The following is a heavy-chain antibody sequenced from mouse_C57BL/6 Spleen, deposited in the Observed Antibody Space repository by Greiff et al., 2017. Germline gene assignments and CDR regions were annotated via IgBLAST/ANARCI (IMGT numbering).Heavy chain of an antibody. J-gene: IGHJ4*01. CDR3: ALWVLPYYAMDY. Sequence: QVQLQQPGTELVKPGASVKLSCKASGYTFTSYWMHWVKQRPGQGLEWIGNINPGNGGTNYNEKFKSKATLTVDKSSSTAYMQLSSLTSEDSAVYYCALWVLPYYAMDYWGQGTSVTVSS. D-gene: IGHD2-3*01. CDR1: GYTFTSYW. CDR2: INPGNGGT. V-gene: IGHV1-53*01.